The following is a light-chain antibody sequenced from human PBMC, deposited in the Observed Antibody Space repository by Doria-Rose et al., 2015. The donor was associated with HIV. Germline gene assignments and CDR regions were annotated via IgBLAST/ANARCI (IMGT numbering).Light chain of an antibody. Sequence: TQSPSSLSASIGDRVTITCRASQTVSTYLNWFQQEPGKAPKLLIYAASRWQRGVPSRFSGSGSGTDFTLAISGLQPGDFATYYCQQTYSSPPWTFGQGTNVEMK. J-gene: IGKJ1*01. V-gene: IGKV1-39*01. CDR3: QQTYSSPPWT. CDR1: QTVSTY. CDR2: AAS.